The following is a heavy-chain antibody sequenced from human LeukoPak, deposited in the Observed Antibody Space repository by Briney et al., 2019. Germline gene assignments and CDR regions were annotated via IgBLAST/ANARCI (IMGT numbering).Heavy chain of an antibody. V-gene: IGHV1-69*13. J-gene: IGHJ6*03. CDR1: GGTFSSYA. CDR3: ASYDCSSTSCYVGYYYYYYMDV. Sequence: GASVKVSCKASGGTFSSYAISWVRQAPGQGLEWMGGIIPIFGTANYAQKFQGRATITADESTSTAYMELSSLRSEDTAVYYCASYDCSSTSCYVGYYYYYYMDVWGKGTTVTISS. CDR2: IIPIFGTA. D-gene: IGHD2-2*01.